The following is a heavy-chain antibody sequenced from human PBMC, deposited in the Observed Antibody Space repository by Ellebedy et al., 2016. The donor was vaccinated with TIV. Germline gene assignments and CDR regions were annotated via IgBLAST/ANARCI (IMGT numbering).Heavy chain of an antibody. J-gene: IGHJ6*02. V-gene: IGHV5-51*01. CDR2: IFPRDSDI. D-gene: IGHD3-22*01. CDR3: ARHHLSGYYPPGGGMDV. Sequence: GGSLRLXXKASGYRFTDNWVGWVRQRPGKGLEWMGIIFPRDSDIKYSPSFQGHVTISVDKSINTAYLQWSSLKASDTAMYYCARHHLSGYYPPGGGMDVWGQGTTVTVSS. CDR1: GYRFTDNW.